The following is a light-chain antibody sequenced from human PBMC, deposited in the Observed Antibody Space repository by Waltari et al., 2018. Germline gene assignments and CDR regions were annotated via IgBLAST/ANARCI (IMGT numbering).Light chain of an antibody. Sequence: SYELTQPPSVSVSPGQTASITCSGDKLEDKYACWYQQEPGHAPVLVINHNSKRPSGSPVRFSGSISGNTATLTIGGTQAMDVADYYCQAWDSSLEVFGGGTKLTVL. CDR2: HNS. J-gene: IGLJ3*02. V-gene: IGLV3-1*01. CDR3: QAWDSSLEV. CDR1: KLEDKY.